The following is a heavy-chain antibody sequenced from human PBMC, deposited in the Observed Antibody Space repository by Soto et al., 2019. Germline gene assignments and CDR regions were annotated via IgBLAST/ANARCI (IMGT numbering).Heavy chain of an antibody. J-gene: IGHJ4*02. CDR2: ISAYNGNT. V-gene: IGHV1-18*01. CDR3: ARSPFTNTIFGLVRYFDY. D-gene: IGHD3-3*01. CDR1: GYTFTSYG. Sequence: ASVKVSCKASGYTFTSYGISWVRQAPGQGLEWMGRISAYNGNTNYAQKLQGRVTMTTDTSTSTAYMELRSLRSDDTAVYYCARSPFTNTIFGLVRYFDYWGQGTLVTVSS.